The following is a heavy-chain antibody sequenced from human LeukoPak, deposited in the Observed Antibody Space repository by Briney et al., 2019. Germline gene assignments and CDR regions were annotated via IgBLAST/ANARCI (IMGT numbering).Heavy chain of an antibody. CDR1: GGSISSYY. D-gene: IGHD6-19*01. J-gene: IGHJ4*02. V-gene: IGHV4-59*01. Sequence: SETLSLTCTVSGGSISSYYWSWIRQPPGKGLEWIGYIYFSGSTDYNPSLKSRGIISVDTSNNQFSLKLSSVTAADTAVYYCAGYSSGWYVDYWGQGTLVTVSS. CDR3: AGYSSGWYVDY. CDR2: IYFSGST.